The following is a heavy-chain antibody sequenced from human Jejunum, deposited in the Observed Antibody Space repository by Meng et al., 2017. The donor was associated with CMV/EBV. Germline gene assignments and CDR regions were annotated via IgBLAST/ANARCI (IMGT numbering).Heavy chain of an antibody. D-gene: IGHD1-20*01. V-gene: IGHV4-39*07. J-gene: IGHJ4*02. CDR3: ARDSSRLYNS. Sequence: CTLSGNAISTSSYYWSWIRQPPGEGLEWIGIIYNTESTHYNPSLESRVSISVDTSKNQFSLKLSSVTAADTAVYFCARDSSRLYNSWGQGTLVTVSS. CDR2: IYNTEST. CDR1: GNAISTSSYY.